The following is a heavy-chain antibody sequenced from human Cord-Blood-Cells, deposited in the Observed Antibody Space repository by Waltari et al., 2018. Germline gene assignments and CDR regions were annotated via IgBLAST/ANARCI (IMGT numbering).Heavy chain of an antibody. D-gene: IGHD2-15*01. V-gene: IGHV4-34*01. Sequence: QVQLQQWGAGLLKPSETLSLTCAVYAGSFSGYYWSWFRRPPGKGLEWIGEINHSGSTNYNPSLKSRVTISVDTSKNQFSLKLSSVTAADTAVYYCARLCSGGSCYSGYYYGMDVWGQGTTVTVSS. CDR3: ARLCSGGSCYSGYYYGMDV. J-gene: IGHJ6*02. CDR2: INHSGST. CDR1: AGSFSGYY.